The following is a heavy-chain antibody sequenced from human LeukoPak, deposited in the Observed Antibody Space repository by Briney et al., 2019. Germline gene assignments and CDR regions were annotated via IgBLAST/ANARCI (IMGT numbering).Heavy chain of an antibody. CDR1: GFTFSNYA. CDR2: ISGSGDNT. CDR3: AKSVAPYCSGGSCFDAFDI. J-gene: IGHJ3*02. Sequence: GGSLRLSCAASGFTFSNYAMSWVRQAPGKGLEWVSAISGSGDNTYYADSVKGRFTVSRDNSKNTLYVQMKSLRAEDTAVYYCAKSVAPYCSGGSCFDAFDIWGQGTMVTVSS. V-gene: IGHV3-23*01. D-gene: IGHD2-15*01.